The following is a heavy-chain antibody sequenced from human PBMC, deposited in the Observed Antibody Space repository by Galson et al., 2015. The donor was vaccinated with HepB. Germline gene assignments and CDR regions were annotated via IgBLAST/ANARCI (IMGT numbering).Heavy chain of an antibody. CDR2: ISYDGSQK. V-gene: IGHV3-30*04. Sequence: SLRLSCAASGFTFSSFTMHWVRQPPGKGLEWVAVISYDGSQKYYGDFVSGRFTISRDDSKNTLYLQMNSLRPEDTAVYYCARKGTMSIHYQWFDPWGQGTLVTVSS. CDR1: GFTFSSFT. CDR3: ARKGTMSIHYQWFDP. J-gene: IGHJ5*02. D-gene: IGHD1-14*01.